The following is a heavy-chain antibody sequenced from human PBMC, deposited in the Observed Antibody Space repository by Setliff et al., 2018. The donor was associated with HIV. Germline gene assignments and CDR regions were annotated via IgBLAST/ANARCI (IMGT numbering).Heavy chain of an antibody. J-gene: IGHJ6*03. CDR1: GYTFTSYG. V-gene: IGHV1-18*01. Sequence: ASVKVSCKTSGYTFTSYGISWVRQAPGQGLEWMGWISPYNDKTNYAQNFQDRVTMTADTSTNTAYMDLKSLRSDDTAVYYCARVSLEVDYDFRQGYYYYYMDVWGKGTTVTVSS. CDR3: ARVSLEVDYDFRQGYYYYYMDV. D-gene: IGHD3-22*01. CDR2: ISPYNDKT.